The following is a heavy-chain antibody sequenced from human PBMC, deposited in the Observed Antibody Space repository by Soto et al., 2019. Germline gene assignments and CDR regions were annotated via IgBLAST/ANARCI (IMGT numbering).Heavy chain of an antibody. CDR3: AKSDCSSTSCYSN. V-gene: IGHV3-30*18. D-gene: IGHD2-2*01. CDR2: MSYDGSNK. Sequence: SLRLSCAASGFTFSSYWMYWARQAPGKGLEWVAVMSYDGSNKYYADSVKGRFTISRDNSKNTLYLQMNSLRAEDTAVYYCAKSDCSSTSCYSNWGQGTLVTVSS. CDR1: GFTFSSYW. J-gene: IGHJ4*02.